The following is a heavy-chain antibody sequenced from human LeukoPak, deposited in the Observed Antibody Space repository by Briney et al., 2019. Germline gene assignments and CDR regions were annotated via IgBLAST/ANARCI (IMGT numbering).Heavy chain of an antibody. CDR1: GYTFTTYG. J-gene: IGHJ4*02. CDR2: ISPYNGNT. Sequence: GASVKVSCTASGYTFTTYGITWIRQSPGQGLEWMGWISPYNGNTNYGLKFQGRLTLTTDTGTSTADMELTSLQSDDSAVYYFTPWGGGGHWGQGTLVSVSS. D-gene: IGHD3-16*01. CDR3: TPWGGGGH. V-gene: IGHV1-18*01.